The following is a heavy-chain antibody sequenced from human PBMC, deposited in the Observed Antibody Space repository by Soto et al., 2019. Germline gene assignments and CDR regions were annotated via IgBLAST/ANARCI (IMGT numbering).Heavy chain of an antibody. J-gene: IGHJ4*02. CDR3: AREVVLTEWYFDN. Sequence: QVQLMESGGGVVQPGGSLRLSYVTSGFTFSRYSMHWFRQAPGKGLEWVAVTSSDGGTKYYADSVKGRFTVSRDNSKNTLYLQINSLRPEDTAVYYCAREVVLTEWYFDNWGQGILVTGSS. D-gene: IGHD2-21*01. V-gene: IGHV3-30-3*01. CDR2: TSSDGGTK. CDR1: GFTFSRYS.